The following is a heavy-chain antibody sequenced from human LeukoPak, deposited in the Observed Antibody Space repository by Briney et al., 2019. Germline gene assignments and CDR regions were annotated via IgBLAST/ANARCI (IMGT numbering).Heavy chain of an antibody. CDR1: GGSISSSSYY. CDR3: ARHLYYYDSSGYYHNWFDP. CDR2: IYYSGST. Sequence: SETLSLTCTVSGGSISSSSYYWGWIRQPPGKGLEWIGSIYYSGSTYYNPSLKSRVTISVDTSKNQFSLKLSSVTAADTAVYYCARHLYYYDSSGYYHNWFDPWGQGTLVTVSS. J-gene: IGHJ5*02. D-gene: IGHD3-22*01. V-gene: IGHV4-39*01.